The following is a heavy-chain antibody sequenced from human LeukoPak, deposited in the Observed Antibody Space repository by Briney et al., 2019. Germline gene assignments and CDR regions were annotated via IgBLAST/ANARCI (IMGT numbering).Heavy chain of an antibody. Sequence: GGSLRLSCAASGFTFSSYAMSWVRQAPGKGLEWVSAITDSGGSTYYADSVKGRFTISRDNSKNTLYLQMNSLRAEDTAVYYCAKVARGTYCGGDCSNWFDPWGQGTLVTVSS. J-gene: IGHJ5*02. V-gene: IGHV3-23*01. CDR2: ITDSGGST. CDR3: AKVARGTYCGGDCSNWFDP. D-gene: IGHD2-21*02. CDR1: GFTFSSYA.